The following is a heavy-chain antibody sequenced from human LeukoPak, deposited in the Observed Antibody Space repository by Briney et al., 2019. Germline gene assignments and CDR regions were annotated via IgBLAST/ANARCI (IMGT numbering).Heavy chain of an antibody. CDR1: GFTFSCYE. D-gene: IGHD5-12*01. J-gene: IGHJ4*02. CDR3: ARGTGYSGYDLLDY. CDR2: ISSRSSTI. V-gene: IGHV3-48*03. Sequence: GGSLRLSCAASGFTFSCYEMDWVRQAPGQGLEWVSSISSRSSTIYYTDSVKGRFTISRDNAKNSVYLQMNSLRAEDTAVYYCARGTGYSGYDLLDYWGQGTLVTVSS.